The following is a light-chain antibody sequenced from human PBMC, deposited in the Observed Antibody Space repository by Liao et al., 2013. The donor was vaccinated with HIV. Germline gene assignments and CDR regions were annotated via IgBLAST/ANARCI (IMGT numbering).Light chain of an antibody. Sequence: SYVLTQPPSVSVSPGKTARITCGGNNIGSKSVHWYQQKPGQPPVLIIYQNNKRPSGIPERFSGSNSANTATLTISGTQPMDEADFYCQAWDGTTVVFGGGTKLTVL. CDR3: QAWDGTTVV. CDR2: QNN. J-gene: IGLJ2*01. CDR1: NIGSKS. V-gene: IGLV3-21*01.